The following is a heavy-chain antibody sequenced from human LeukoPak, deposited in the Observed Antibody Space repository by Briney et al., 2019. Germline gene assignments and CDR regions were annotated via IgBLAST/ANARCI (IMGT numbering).Heavy chain of an antibody. CDR3: GRAFPPLRTAAAGDL. CDR2: ISGRSSHI. CDR1: GFPYSEYD. D-gene: IGHD6-13*01. V-gene: IGHV3-21*01. J-gene: IGHJ4*02. Sequence: GGPLTLPCTVSGFPYSEYDMNWVPRARGEALVCVSYISGRSSHIYYADSVKGRFTISRDNAKKSLYLQMNSLRDEDKAVYYWGRAFPPLRTAAAGDLWGQGTLVTVSS.